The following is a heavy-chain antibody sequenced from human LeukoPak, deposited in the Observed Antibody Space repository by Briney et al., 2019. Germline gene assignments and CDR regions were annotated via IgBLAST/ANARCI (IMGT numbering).Heavy chain of an antibody. CDR3: ARGGGNMAAAVPFDS. CDR1: GXTFSSYN. J-gene: IGHJ4*02. D-gene: IGHD6-13*01. Sequence: GGSLRLSCGASGXTFSSYNLNWVRQAPGKGLESVSYISSSSSSSYYADSVKGRFTISRDNAKNSLYLQMNGLRDEDTAVYYCARGGGNMAAAVPFDSWGQGTLVTVSS. V-gene: IGHV3-48*02. CDR2: ISSSSSSS.